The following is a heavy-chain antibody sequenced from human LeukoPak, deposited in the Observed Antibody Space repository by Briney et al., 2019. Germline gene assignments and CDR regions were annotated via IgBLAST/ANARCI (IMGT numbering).Heavy chain of an antibody. CDR1: GFTFSSYV. CDR3: ARDWYHAIDY. J-gene: IGHJ4*02. V-gene: IGHV3-30*04. CDR2: ISYDGSNE. D-gene: IGHD2-2*01. Sequence: GGSLRLSCAASGFTFSSYVMHWVRQAPGKGREWVAIISYDGSNEYYADSVKGRFTISRDNAKNTLYLQMNSLRAEDTAVYYCARDWYHAIDYWGQGTLVTVSS.